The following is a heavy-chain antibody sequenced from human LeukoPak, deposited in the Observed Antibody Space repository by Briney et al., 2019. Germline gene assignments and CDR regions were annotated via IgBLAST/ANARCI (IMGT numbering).Heavy chain of an antibody. CDR2: IYNSGST. V-gene: IGHV4-59*08. D-gene: IGHD6-13*01. J-gene: IGHJ5*02. Sequence: SETLSLTCTVSGGSLSSYYWTWIRQPPGKGLEWIGYIYNSGSTNYNPSLKSRVTISVDTSKKQFSLKLSSVTAADTAVYYCAQSLGSSNWIGNWFDPWGQGTLVTVSS. CDR3: AQSLGSSNWIGNWFDP. CDR1: GGSLSSYY.